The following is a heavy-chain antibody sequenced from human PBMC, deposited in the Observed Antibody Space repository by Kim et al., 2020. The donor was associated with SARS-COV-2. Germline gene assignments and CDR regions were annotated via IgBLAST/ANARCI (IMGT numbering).Heavy chain of an antibody. V-gene: IGHV4-59*12. CDR3: ARVGYSSGWYSRWFDP. D-gene: IGHD6-19*01. Sequence: SLKSRHTISVDTSQNPFSLKLSSVTAADTAVYYCARVGYSSGWYSRWFDPWGQGTLVTVSS. J-gene: IGHJ5*02.